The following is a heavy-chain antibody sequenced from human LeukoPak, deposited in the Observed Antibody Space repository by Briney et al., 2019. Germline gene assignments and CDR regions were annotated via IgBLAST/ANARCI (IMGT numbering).Heavy chain of an antibody. Sequence: GRSLRLSCAASGFTITTYWMSWVRQTPGKGLEWVAQIQQDGNEKYSVDSVKGRFTISRDNAKNSLYLQMNSLRAEDTAVYYCARVARGYPDSWGQGTLVTVSS. CDR2: IQQDGNEK. J-gene: IGHJ4*02. V-gene: IGHV3-7*04. D-gene: IGHD3-3*01. CDR3: ARVARGYPDS. CDR1: GFTITTYW.